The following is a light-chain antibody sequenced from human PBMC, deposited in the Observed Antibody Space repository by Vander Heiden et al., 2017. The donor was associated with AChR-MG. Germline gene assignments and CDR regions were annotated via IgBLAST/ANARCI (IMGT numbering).Light chain of an antibody. J-gene: IGLJ3*02. CDR3: QSYDSSLSGWV. CDR1: SSNIGAGYD. Sequence: QSVLTQPPSVSGAPGPRVTISCTGSSSNIGAGYDVHWYQQLPGTAPKVLIYGNTNRPSGVPDRFSGSKSGTSASLAITGLQAEDEADYYCQSYDSSLSGWVFGGGTKLTVL. CDR2: GNT. V-gene: IGLV1-40*01.